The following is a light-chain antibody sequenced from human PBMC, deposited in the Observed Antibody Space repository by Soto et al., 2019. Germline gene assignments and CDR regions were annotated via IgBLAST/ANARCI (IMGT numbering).Light chain of an antibody. CDR1: QSIANN. Sequence: VQLTQSPSSLSASVGDRVTITCRASQSIANNLNWYHQKPGKAPKLLIYAASSLQSGVPSRFSGSGSGTDFTLTISSLQPEDFATYYCQQSYSTPRTFGQGTKVDIK. CDR2: AAS. V-gene: IGKV1-39*01. CDR3: QQSYSTPRT. J-gene: IGKJ1*01.